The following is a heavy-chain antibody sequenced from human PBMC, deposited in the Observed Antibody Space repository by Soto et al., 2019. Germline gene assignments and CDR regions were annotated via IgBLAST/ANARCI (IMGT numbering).Heavy chain of an antibody. V-gene: IGHV2-5*01. Sequence: QITLKESGPTLVKPTQTLTLTCAFSGSSLSTNGVGLAWIRQPPGKALEWLALIFWYDDRRYSPSLKSTLTIVKHTSKNQVVLTMTDVDPVDTATYYCAHRPFTAPGDFDYCGQGTLVTVSS. CDR1: GSSLSTNGVG. CDR2: IFWYDDR. CDR3: AHRPFTAPGDFDY. J-gene: IGHJ4*02. D-gene: IGHD1-26*01.